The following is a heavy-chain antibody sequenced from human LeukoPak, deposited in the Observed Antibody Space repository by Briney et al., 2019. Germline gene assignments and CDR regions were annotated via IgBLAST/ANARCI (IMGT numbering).Heavy chain of an antibody. CDR3: ARESRRYYYDSSAYYYNDY. J-gene: IGHJ4*02. CDR1: GGSFSGYY. CDR2: INHSGST. Sequence: SETLSLTCAVYGGSFSGYYRSWIRQPPGKGLEWIGEINHSGSTNYNPSLKSRVTISVDTSKNQFSLKLSSVTAADTAVYYCARESRRYYYDSSAYYYNDYWGQRTLVTVSS. D-gene: IGHD3-22*01. V-gene: IGHV4-34*01.